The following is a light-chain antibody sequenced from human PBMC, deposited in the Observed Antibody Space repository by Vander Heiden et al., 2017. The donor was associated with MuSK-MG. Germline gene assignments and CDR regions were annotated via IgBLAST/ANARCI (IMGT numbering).Light chain of an antibody. J-gene: IGKJ5*01. CDR1: QSISSS. V-gene: IGKV3-15*01. CDR2: GAS. Sequence: EILMTQSPATLSVSPGEGATLSCRASQSISSSLAWYQQKPGQAPRLLIYGASTRATGIPSSFSGSGSGTEFTLTISSLQSEDFAVYYCQQYNDWPPITVGQGTRLGIK. CDR3: QQYNDWPPIT.